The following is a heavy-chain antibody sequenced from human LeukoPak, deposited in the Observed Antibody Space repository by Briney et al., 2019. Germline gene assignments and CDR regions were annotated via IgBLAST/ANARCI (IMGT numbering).Heavy chain of an antibody. CDR2: IYYSGST. V-gene: IGHV4-59*01. D-gene: IGHD3-22*01. CDR1: GGSISSYY. J-gene: IGHJ4*02. Sequence: SETLSLTCTVSGGSISSYYWSWIRQPPGKGLEWIGYIYYSGSTNYNPSLKSRVTISVDTSKNQFSLKLSSVTAADTAVYYCRYSGYYLEKFDYWGQGTLVTVSS. CDR3: RYSGYYLEKFDY.